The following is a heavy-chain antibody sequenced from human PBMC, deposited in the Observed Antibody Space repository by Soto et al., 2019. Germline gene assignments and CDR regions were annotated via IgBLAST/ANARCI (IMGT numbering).Heavy chain of an antibody. V-gene: IGHV3-11*01. Sequence: QEQLVESGGGVVKPGGSLRLSCTASGFSFSDYYMSSIRQAPGKARDCMAYISSRGNSIYYAVSVKCRFTVSRDNAKHLPYLHMNSLTAEDTAMYSCVRDKDYAGTNNWFEPWCQGTLVTVSS. CDR1: GFSFSDYY. J-gene: IGHJ5*02. CDR3: VRDKDYAGTNNWFEP. CDR2: ISSRGNSI. D-gene: IGHD6-13*01.